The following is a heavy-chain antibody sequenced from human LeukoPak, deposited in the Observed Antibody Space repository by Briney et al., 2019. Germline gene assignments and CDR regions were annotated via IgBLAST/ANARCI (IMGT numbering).Heavy chain of an antibody. CDR2: ISSSGSTI. CDR3: ARSSGPWDYFDY. J-gene: IGHJ4*02. D-gene: IGHD1-26*01. V-gene: IGHV3-11*01. Sequence: GGSLRLSCAASGFTFSDYYMSWIRQAPGKGLGWVSYISSSGSTIYHADSMKGRFTISRDNAKNSLYLQMNSLRAEDTAVYYCARSSGPWDYFDYWGQGTLVTVSS. CDR1: GFTFSDYY.